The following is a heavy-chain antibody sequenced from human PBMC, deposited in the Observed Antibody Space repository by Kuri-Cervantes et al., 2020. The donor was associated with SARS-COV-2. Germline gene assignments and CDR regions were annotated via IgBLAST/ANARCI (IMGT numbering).Heavy chain of an antibody. D-gene: IGHD6-13*01. CDR3: AREGIAAAGTSIYYYMDV. J-gene: IGHJ6*03. V-gene: IGHV4-39*07. Sequence: SETLSLTCTVSGGSISSSSYYWGWIRQPPGKGLEWIGSIYYSGSTYYNPSLKSRVTISVDTSKNQFSLKLSFVTAADTAVYYCAREGIAAAGTSIYYYMDVWGKGTTVTVSS. CDR2: IYYSGST. CDR1: GGSISSSSYY.